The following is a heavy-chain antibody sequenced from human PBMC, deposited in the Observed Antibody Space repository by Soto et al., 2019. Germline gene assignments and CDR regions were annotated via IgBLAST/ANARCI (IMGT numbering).Heavy chain of an antibody. J-gene: IGHJ4*02. Sequence: QVQLQESGPGLVKPSQTLSLTCTVSGGSINSGPYYWSWIRQHPGKGLEWIGYIYYSGATYYNPSLRGRVTISVDTSKNQCSLNLSSVTAADTAVYYCARSDLGEYCGYVLSGYWGQGTLVTVSS. CDR3: ARSDLGEYCGYVLSGY. CDR1: GGSINSGPYY. CDR2: IYYSGAT. D-gene: IGHD5-12*01. V-gene: IGHV4-31*03.